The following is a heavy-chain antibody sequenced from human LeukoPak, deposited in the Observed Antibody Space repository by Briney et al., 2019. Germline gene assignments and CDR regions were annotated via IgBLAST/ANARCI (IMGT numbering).Heavy chain of an antibody. D-gene: IGHD1-7*01. CDR1: GFSFSDYY. J-gene: IGHJ4*02. CDR3: ARVMGNYASDY. Sequence: PGGSLGLSCAASGFSFSDYYMSWIRQAPGKGLEWVSYISSSGDTMSYADSVKGRFTITRDNAKNSLYLQMSSLRAEDAAIYYCARVMGNYASDYWGQGALVTVSS. V-gene: IGHV3-11*04. CDR2: ISSSGDTM.